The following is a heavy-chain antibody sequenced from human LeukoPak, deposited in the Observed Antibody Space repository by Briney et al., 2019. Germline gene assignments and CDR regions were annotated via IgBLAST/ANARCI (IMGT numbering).Heavy chain of an antibody. V-gene: IGHV3-23*01. Sequence: GGSLRLSCAASGFTFSRFATNWVRQAPGEGLEWVSAISDTGNDAYYADSVKGRFTISRDNSRNTLYLQVNSLKAEDTAVYYCAKGGGWLYYFDYWGQGTLVTVSS. CDR2: ISDTGNDA. D-gene: IGHD3-10*01. CDR1: GFTFSRFA. J-gene: IGHJ4*02. CDR3: AKGGGWLYYFDY.